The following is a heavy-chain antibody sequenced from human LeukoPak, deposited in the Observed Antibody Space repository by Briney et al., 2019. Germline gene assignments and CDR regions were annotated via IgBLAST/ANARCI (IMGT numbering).Heavy chain of an antibody. V-gene: IGHV3-74*01. Sequence: PGGSLRLSCAASGFTFSNYWMNWVRQAPGKGLVWVSRIASDGSSTTYADSVKGRFSISRDNAKNTLYLQMNSLRVEDTAVYYCARGRPHCNYYWGQGTLVTVSS. D-gene: IGHD2/OR15-2a*01. CDR1: GFTFSNYW. J-gene: IGHJ4*02. CDR3: ARGRPHCNYY. CDR2: IASDGSST.